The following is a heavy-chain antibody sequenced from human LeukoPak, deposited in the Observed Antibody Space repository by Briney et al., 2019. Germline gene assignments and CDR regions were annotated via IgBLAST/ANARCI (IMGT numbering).Heavy chain of an antibody. CDR3: AKDRTGTTGRDWFDP. D-gene: IGHD1-1*01. V-gene: IGHV1-69*13. CDR2: IIPIFGTA. Sequence: SVKVSCKASGCTFSSYAISWVRQAPGQGLEWMGGIIPIFGTANYARKFQGRVTITADESTSTAYMELSSLRSEDTAVYYCAKDRTGTTGRDWFDPWGQGTLVAVSS. CDR1: GCTFSSYA. J-gene: IGHJ5*02.